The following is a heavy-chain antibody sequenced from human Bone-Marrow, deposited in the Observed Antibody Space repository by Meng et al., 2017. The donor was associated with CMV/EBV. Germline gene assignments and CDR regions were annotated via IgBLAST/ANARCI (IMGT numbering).Heavy chain of an antibody. J-gene: IGHJ4*02. Sequence: GSLRLSCSVSGGSVSTNSYYWGWIRQPPGKGLEWIGSMYYSGNIYYHPSLKSRVTISIDTSNNQVSLKLSSVTAADTAVYYCASYTRMDYAGNGGGGGSDYWGQGTLVTVSS. CDR2: MYYSGNI. CDR3: ASYTRMDYAGNGGGGGSDY. D-gene: IGHD4-23*01. CDR1: GGSVSTNSYY. V-gene: IGHV4-39*07.